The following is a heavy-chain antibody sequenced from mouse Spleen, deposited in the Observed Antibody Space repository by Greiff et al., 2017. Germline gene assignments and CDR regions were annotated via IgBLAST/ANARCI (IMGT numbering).Heavy chain of an antibody. CDR1: GYSFTSYY. Sequence: QVQLQQSGPELVKPGASVKISCKASGYSFTSYYIHWVKQRPGQGLEWIGWIYPGSGNTKYNEKFKGKATLTADTSSSTAYMQLSSLTSEDSAVYYCARCPTEYYFDYWGQGTTLTVSS. J-gene: IGHJ2*01. CDR2: IYPGSGNT. D-gene: IGHD4-1*02. V-gene: IGHV1-66*01. CDR3: ARCPTEYYFDY.